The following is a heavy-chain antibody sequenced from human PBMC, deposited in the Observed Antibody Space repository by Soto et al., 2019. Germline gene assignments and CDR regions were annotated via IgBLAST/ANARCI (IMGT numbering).Heavy chain of an antibody. J-gene: IGHJ5*02. D-gene: IGHD6-19*01. Sequence: QLQLQESGPRLVRPSETLSLTCTVSGASINTDNYWGWVRQTPGKGLEWIGGVHYTGSTYYSSTLKSXXTXSXXTSKNQWSLNLRSVTAADTAMYYCVKHELWLVRLTWGQGTLVTVSS. CDR2: VHYTGST. V-gene: IGHV4-39*01. CDR3: VKHELWLVRLT. CDR1: GASINTDNY.